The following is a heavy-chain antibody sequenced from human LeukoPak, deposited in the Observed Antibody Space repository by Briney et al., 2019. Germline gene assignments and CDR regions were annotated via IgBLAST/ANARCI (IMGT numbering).Heavy chain of an antibody. CDR3: ARDLYCSSTSCSNGY. Sequence: TGGSLTLSCAASGFTFSTYSMNWVRQPPGKGLEWVSSIYSSSSYIYYADSVKGRITICRDKAKPSLYLSMNSLRGEDTAVYYCARDLYCSSTSCSNGYWGQETLVTVSS. CDR2: IYSSSSYI. V-gene: IGHV3-21*01. J-gene: IGHJ4*02. CDR1: GFTFSTYS. D-gene: IGHD2-2*01.